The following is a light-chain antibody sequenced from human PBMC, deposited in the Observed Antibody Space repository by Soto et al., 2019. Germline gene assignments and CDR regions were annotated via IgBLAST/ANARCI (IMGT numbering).Light chain of an antibody. CDR1: TGAVTSGNY. V-gene: IGLV7-43*01. Sequence: QAVVTQEPSLTVSPGGTVTLTCASSTGAVTSGNYPSWFQQKPGQAPRTLIYTTDDEHSWTPARFSGSLLGGKAALTLSGVQPEDEAEYYCLLYYGGAHLVFGGGTKPTVL. CDR3: LLYYGGAHLV. J-gene: IGLJ3*02. CDR2: TTD.